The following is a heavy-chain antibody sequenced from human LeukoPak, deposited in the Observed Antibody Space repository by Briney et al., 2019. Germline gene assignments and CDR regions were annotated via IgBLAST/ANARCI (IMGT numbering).Heavy chain of an antibody. CDR1: AGSISSSNYY. D-gene: IGHD6-13*01. CDR2: MYYSGST. J-gene: IGHJ4*02. V-gene: IGHV4-39*07. Sequence: PSETLSLTCTVSAGSISSSNYYWGWIRQPPGKGLEWIGSMYYSGSTYYNPSLKSRVTMSVDTSKNQLSLKVISVTAADTAVYYCARGVIAAGGNDFDYWGQGTLVTVSS. CDR3: ARGVIAAGGNDFDY.